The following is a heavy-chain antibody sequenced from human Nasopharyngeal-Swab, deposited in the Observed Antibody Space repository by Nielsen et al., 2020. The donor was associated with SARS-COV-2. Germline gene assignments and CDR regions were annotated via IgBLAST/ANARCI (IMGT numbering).Heavy chain of an antibody. Sequence: GASLKISCAASGFTISSYWLSWVRQAPGKGLEWVATIKQDGSEKYSVDSVKGRFTISRDNAKNSLYLQMNSLRAEDTAVYYCARDQLDHPYDYVWGTYRYTYFDYWGQGTLVTVSS. CDR3: ARDQLDHPYDYVWGTYRYTYFDY. D-gene: IGHD3-16*02. V-gene: IGHV3-7*01. CDR1: GFTISSYW. J-gene: IGHJ4*02. CDR2: IKQDGSEK.